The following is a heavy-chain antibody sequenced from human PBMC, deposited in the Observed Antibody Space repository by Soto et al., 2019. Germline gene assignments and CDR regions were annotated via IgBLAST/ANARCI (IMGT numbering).Heavy chain of an antibody. J-gene: IGHJ4*02. CDR1: GGAISGRSNY. CDR3: ARLGGSYQAFDQ. CDR2: IYSGGST. V-gene: IGHV4-39*01. Sequence: SETLSLTCAVSGGAISGRSNYWGWIRQPPGKGLEYIGSIYSGGSTYYNPSLKSRVTLSVDTSKNQFSLKLDSVTAADTAVYYCARLGGSYQAFDQWGQGSLVTVSS. D-gene: IGHD3-22*01.